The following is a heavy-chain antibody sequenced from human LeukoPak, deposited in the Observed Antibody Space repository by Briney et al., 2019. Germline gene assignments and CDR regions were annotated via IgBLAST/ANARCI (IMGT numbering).Heavy chain of an antibody. Sequence: GESLKISCKGSGYSFTTYWIGWVRQMPGKGLEWMGIIYPRDSDTRYSPSFQGQVTISADKSISTAYLQWSSLKASDAAIYYCARSQSIVSSTRYFDYWGQGTLVTVSS. CDR1: GYSFTTYW. V-gene: IGHV5-51*01. J-gene: IGHJ4*02. CDR3: ARSQSIVSSTRYFDY. D-gene: IGHD5/OR15-5a*01. CDR2: IYPRDSDT.